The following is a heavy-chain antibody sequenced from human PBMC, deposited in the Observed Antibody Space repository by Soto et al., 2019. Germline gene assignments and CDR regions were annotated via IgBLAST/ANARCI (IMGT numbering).Heavy chain of an antibody. D-gene: IGHD4-17*01. J-gene: IGHJ6*03. V-gene: IGHV3-23*01. CDR2: ISGSGGST. CDR1: GFTFSSYA. Sequence: EVQLLESGGGLVQPGGSLRLSCAASGFTFSSYAMSWVRQAPGKGLEWVSAISGSGGSTYYADSVKGRFTISRDNSKNTLYLQMNSLRAEDTAVYYCAKDLSTVTYYYYYMDVWGKGTTVTVSS. CDR3: AKDLSTVTYYYYYMDV.